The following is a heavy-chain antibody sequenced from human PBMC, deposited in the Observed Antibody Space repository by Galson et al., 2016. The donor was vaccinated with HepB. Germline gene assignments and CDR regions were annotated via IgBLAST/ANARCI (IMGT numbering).Heavy chain of an antibody. CDR3: ARGIGGTDRRHWFDP. CDR2: IISTGSDI. Sequence: SLRLSCAATGFTFSTQSMNWARQAPGKGLEWVASIISTGSDISYADSVKGRFTISRDNANNSPYLQMNSLRVEDTAVYYWARGIGGTDRRHWFDPWGQGALVTVSS. V-gene: IGHV3-21*01. CDR1: GFTFSTQS. D-gene: IGHD3-10*01. J-gene: IGHJ5*02.